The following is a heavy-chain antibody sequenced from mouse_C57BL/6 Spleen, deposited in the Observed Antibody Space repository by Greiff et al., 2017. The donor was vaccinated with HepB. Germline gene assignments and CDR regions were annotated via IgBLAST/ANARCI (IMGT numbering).Heavy chain of an antibody. Sequence: QVQLKQSGAELVMPGASVKLSCKASGYTFTSYWMHWVKQRPGQGLEWIGEIDPSDSYTNYNQKFKGKSTLTVDKSSSTAYMQLSSLTSEDSAVYYCARKRYFDVWGTGTTVTVSS. CDR3: ARKRYFDV. J-gene: IGHJ1*03. V-gene: IGHV1-69*01. CDR2: IDPSDSYT. CDR1: GYTFTSYW.